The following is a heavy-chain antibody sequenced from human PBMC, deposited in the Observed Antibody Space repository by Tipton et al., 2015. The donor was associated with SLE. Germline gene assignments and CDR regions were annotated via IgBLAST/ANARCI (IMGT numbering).Heavy chain of an antibody. J-gene: IGHJ4*02. Sequence: TLSLTRAVSGYSISSGYYWGWIRQPPGKGLEWIGSIYHSGSTYSNPSLKSRVTISVDTSKNQFSLKLSSVTAADTAVYYCARLWLRLWGYFDYWGQGTLVTVSS. V-gene: IGHV4-38-2*01. CDR1: GYSISSGYY. CDR3: ARLWLRLWGYFDY. D-gene: IGHD5-12*01. CDR2: IYHSGST.